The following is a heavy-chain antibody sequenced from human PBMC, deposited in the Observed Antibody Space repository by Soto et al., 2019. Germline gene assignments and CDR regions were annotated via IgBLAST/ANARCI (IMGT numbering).Heavy chain of an antibody. J-gene: IGHJ4*02. CDR3: ATYSSPFDY. V-gene: IGHV3-23*01. D-gene: IGHD6-13*01. Sequence: LRLSCAASEFSFSSYALNWVRQAPGKGLEWVSAISATGTTTYYADSVKGRFTISRDNSKRTLFLQMDSLSPEDTAVYYCATYSSPFDYWGQGTLVTVSS. CDR2: ISATGTTT. CDR1: EFSFSSYA.